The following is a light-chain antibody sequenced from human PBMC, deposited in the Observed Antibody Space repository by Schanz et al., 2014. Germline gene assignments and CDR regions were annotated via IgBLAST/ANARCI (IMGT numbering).Light chain of an antibody. V-gene: IGKV3-15*01. CDR3: QHYINWWA. CDR1: QSVSSH. CDR2: DAS. Sequence: EIVLTQSPATLSLSPGERATLSCRASQSVSSHLAWYQQKPGQAPRLLIYDASTRATGIPTRFSGSGSGTEFTLTINSLQSEDFAVYYCQHYINWWAFGQGTKVEIK. J-gene: IGKJ1*01.